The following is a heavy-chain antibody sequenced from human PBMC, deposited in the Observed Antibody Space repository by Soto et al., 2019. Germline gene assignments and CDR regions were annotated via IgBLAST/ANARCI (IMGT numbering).Heavy chain of an antibody. V-gene: IGHV3-74*01. CDR1: GFPFSSYW. CDR3: ARDAPTGTSDY. J-gene: IGHJ4*02. Sequence: PGGSLRLSCAASGFPFSSYWMHWVRQAPGKGLVWVSRINSDGTSITYADSVKGRFTTSRDNAKNTLYLQMNSLRAEDTAVYYCARDAPTGTSDYWGRGTLVTVSS. CDR2: INSDGTSI. D-gene: IGHD1-7*01.